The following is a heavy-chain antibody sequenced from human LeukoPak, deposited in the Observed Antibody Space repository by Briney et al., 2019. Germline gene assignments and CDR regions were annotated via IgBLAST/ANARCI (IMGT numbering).Heavy chain of an antibody. CDR3: AREHYYDSSGYYPLVDY. D-gene: IGHD3-22*01. V-gene: IGHV3-30*03. Sequence: PGGSLRLSCAASGFTFSSFGIPWVRQAPGKGLEWVAVISYDGGKAYYADSVKGRFTISRDNSKNTLYLQMNSLRAEDTAVYYCAREHYYDSSGYYPLVDYWGQGTLVTVSS. CDR2: ISYDGGKA. CDR1: GFTFSSFG. J-gene: IGHJ4*02.